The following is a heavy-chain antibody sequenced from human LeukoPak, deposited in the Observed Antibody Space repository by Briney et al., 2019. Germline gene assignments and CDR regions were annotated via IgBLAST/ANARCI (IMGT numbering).Heavy chain of an antibody. J-gene: IGHJ4*02. CDR3: AGGGGVGAKY. V-gene: IGHV3-23*01. Sequence: GGSLRLSCAASGFTFSSYAMSWVRQAPGKGLEWVSDINGSGGSTYYADSVKGRFTISRDNSKNTLYLQMNSLRAEDTAVYYCAGGGGVGAKYWGQGTLVTVSS. CDR2: INGSGGST. CDR1: GFTFSSYA. D-gene: IGHD1-26*01.